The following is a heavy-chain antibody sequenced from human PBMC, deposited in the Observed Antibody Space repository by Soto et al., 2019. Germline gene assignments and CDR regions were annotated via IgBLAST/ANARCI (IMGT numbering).Heavy chain of an antibody. Sequence: LRLSCATSGFTFSNFDMHWVRQVPGKGLEWVSAIGAARDPYYLGSVKGRFTISRENAKDSVYLQMNDLRAGDSAVYYCARAYTGRLPRRADYYYAMDVWGQGTTVTVSS. V-gene: IGHV3-13*05. CDR1: GFTFSNFD. CDR3: ARAYTGRLPRRADYYYAMDV. J-gene: IGHJ6*02. D-gene: IGHD2-2*02. CDR2: IGAARDP.